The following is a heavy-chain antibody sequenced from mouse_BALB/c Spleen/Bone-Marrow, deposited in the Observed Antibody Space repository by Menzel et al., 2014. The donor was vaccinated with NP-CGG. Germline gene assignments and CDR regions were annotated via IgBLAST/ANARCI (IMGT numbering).Heavy chain of an antibody. CDR2: IRSKSNNYAT. V-gene: IGHV10-3*03. CDR1: GFTFNTYA. D-gene: IGHD6-5*01. CDR3: VREDVPIAMDY. Sequence: DVQLVESGGGLVQPKGSLKLSCAASGFTFNTYAMHWVCQAPGKGLEWVARIRSKSNNYATYYADPVKDSFTISRDDSRSMLYLQMNNLKSEDTARYYCVREDVPIAMDYWGQGTSVTVSS. J-gene: IGHJ4*01.